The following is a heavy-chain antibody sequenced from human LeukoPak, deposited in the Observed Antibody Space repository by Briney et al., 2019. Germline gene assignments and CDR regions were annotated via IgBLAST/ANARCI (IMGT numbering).Heavy chain of an antibody. J-gene: IGHJ4*02. CDR2: INPNSGDT. Sequence: GASVKVSCKASGYTFTGYHMHWVRQAPGQGLEWMGRINPNSGDTNYAQKLQGRVTMTTDTSTSTAYMELRSLRSDDTAVYYCARDPGSGWTDYWGQGTLVTVSS. V-gene: IGHV1-2*06. CDR3: ARDPGSGWTDY. CDR1: GYTFTGYH. D-gene: IGHD6-19*01.